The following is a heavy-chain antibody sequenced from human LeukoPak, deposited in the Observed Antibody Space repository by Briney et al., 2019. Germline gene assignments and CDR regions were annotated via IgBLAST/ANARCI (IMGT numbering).Heavy chain of an antibody. Sequence: GASVKVSCKASGYTFTSYAMHWVRQAPGQRLEWMGWINAGNGNTKYSQKFQGRVTITRDTSASTAYVELSSLRSEDTAVYYCARVYSSSWYEWFDPWGQGTLVTVSS. D-gene: IGHD6-13*01. J-gene: IGHJ5*02. CDR2: INAGNGNT. V-gene: IGHV1-3*01. CDR3: ARVYSSSWYEWFDP. CDR1: GYTFTSYA.